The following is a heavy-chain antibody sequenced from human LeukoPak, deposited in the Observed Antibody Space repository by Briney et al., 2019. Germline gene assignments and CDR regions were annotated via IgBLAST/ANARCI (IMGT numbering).Heavy chain of an antibody. V-gene: IGHV4-39*01. CDR2: IYYSGST. CDR1: GGSISSSSYY. CDR3: ARHRNVLLWFGELPPFHDAFDI. D-gene: IGHD3-10*01. J-gene: IGHJ3*02. Sequence: PSETLSLTCTVSGGSISSSSYYWGWIRQPPGKGLEWIGSIYYSGSTYYNPSLKSRVTISVDTSKNQFSLKLSSVTAADTAVYYCARHRNVLLWFGELPPFHDAFDIWGQGTMVTVSS.